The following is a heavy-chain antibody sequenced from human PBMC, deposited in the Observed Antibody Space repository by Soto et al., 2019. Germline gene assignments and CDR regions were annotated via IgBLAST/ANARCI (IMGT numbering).Heavy chain of an antibody. D-gene: IGHD2-8*01. CDR2: VSYIGST. Sequence: PSETLSLTCTVSGASITTYYWTWIRQAPGRGLEWVAYVSYIGSTYYNPSLKSRVTISLDTSKNQFSLKLSSVTAADTAVYYCARSVFPWGQGTLVTVSS. J-gene: IGHJ5*02. CDR3: ARSVFP. V-gene: IGHV4-59*12. CDR1: GASITTYY.